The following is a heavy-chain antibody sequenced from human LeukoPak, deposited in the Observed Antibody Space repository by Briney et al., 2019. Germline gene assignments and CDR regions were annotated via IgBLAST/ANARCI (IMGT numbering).Heavy chain of an antibody. V-gene: IGHV3-48*03. CDR3: ARSSGSYRPFDS. CDR2: ISHTGDI. Sequence: GGSLRLSCAASGFIFSNFEMNWVRQAPGKGLEWVSHISHTGDIKYADSVKGRFTISRDNSKNSQYLQMTSLRAEDTAVYYCARSSGSYRPFDSWGQGIQVTVSS. CDR1: GFIFSNFE. D-gene: IGHD3-22*01. J-gene: IGHJ5*01.